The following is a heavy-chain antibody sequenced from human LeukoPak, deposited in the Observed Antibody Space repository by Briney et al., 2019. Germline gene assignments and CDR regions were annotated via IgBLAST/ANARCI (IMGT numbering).Heavy chain of an antibody. CDR2: INPNTGDT. CDR1: GYTFTGYY. J-gene: IGHJ4*02. D-gene: IGHD3-9*01. CDR3: ARGSRYFDWLLSSYYFDY. V-gene: IGHV1-2*02. Sequence: ASVKVSCKASGYTFTGYYMHWVRQAPGQGLEWMGWINPNTGDTHYAQKFQGRVTLTRNTSISTAYMELSSLRSEDTAVYYCARGSRYFDWLLSSYYFDYWGQGTLVTVSS.